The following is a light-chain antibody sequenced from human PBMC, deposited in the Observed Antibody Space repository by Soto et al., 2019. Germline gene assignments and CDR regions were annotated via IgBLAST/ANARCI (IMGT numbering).Light chain of an antibody. V-gene: IGLV2-11*01. CDR3: CSYAGSYTHYV. CDR1: SSDVGGYNY. Sequence: QSVLTQPRSVSGSPGQSITISCTGTSSDVGGYNYVSWYRQHPGKAPKLMIYDVSKRPSGVPDRFSGSKSGNTASLTISGLQAEDEADYYCCSYAGSYTHYVFGTETKLTVL. J-gene: IGLJ1*01. CDR2: DVS.